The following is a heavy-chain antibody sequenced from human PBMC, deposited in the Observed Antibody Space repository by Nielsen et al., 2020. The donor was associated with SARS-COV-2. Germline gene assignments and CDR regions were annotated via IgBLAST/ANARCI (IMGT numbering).Heavy chain of an antibody. V-gene: IGHV3-23*01. CDR1: GFTFSSYA. J-gene: IGHJ6*02. D-gene: IGHD4-17*01. Sequence: ESLKISCAASGFTFSSYAMSWVRQAPGKGLEWVSAISGSGGSTYYADSVKGRFTISRDNSKNTLYLQMNSLRAEDTAVYYCAKDLDYGAYYYGMDVWGQGTTVTVSS. CDR3: AKDLDYGAYYYGMDV. CDR2: ISGSGGST.